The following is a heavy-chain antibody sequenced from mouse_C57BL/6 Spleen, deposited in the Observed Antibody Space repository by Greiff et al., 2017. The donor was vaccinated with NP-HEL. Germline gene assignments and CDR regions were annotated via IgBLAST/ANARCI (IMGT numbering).Heavy chain of an antibody. Sequence: HVKQPGAELVKPGASVKLSCKASGYTFTSYWMHWVKQRPGQGLEWIGMLHPNSGSTNYHEKFKSQATLTVDKSSSTAYMQLSSLTSEDSAVYYCAREGEITFDYWGQGTTLTVSS. CDR2: LHPNSGST. D-gene: IGHD1-1*01. CDR3: AREGEITFDY. CDR1: GYTFTSYW. V-gene: IGHV1-64*01. J-gene: IGHJ2*01.